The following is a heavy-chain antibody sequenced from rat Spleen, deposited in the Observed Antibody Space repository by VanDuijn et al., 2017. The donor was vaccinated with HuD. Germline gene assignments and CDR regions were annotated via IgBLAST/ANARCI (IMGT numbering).Heavy chain of an antibody. CDR1: GFSLNNYG. J-gene: IGHJ2*01. CDR3: ARYNSGFDY. D-gene: IGHD4-3*01. V-gene: IGHV2-13*01. Sequence: QVQLKESGPGLVQPSQTLSLTCTVSGFSLNNYGVIWVRQPPGEGLEWMGVIWGNGNTNYNSALKSRLSISRDTSKNQVFLEMNSLQPDDTGTYYCARYNSGFDYWGQGVMVTVSS. CDR2: IWGNGNT.